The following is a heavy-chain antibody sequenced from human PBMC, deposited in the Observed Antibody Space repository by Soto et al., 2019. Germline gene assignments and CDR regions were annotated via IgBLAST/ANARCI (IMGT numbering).Heavy chain of an antibody. J-gene: IGHJ4*02. D-gene: IGHD3-9*01. Sequence: EVQLLESGGGFVQPGESLRLSCAASGFTFSLSAMSWVRQAPGRGLEWVSSISGGGGSTEYADSVKGQFTISRDNAKDTVPLQMNGLRAEDTAVYYCAQGPEYDIFTGCDYWGQGALVTVSS. CDR1: GFTFSLSA. CDR3: AQGPEYDIFTGCDY. V-gene: IGHV3-23*01. CDR2: ISGGGGST.